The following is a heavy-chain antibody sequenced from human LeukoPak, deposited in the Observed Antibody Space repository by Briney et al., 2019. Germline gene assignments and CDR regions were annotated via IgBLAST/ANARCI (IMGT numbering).Heavy chain of an antibody. CDR3: ARAYSSSFDY. J-gene: IGHJ4*02. CDR1: GYTFTSYY. V-gene: IGHV1-46*01. Sequence: GASVKVSCKASGYTFTSYYMHWVRQAPGQGLECMGIINPSGGSTSHAQKFQGRVTMTRDTSTSTVYMEPSSLRSEDTAVYYCARAYSSSFDYWGQGTLVTVSS. D-gene: IGHD6-13*01. CDR2: INPSGGST.